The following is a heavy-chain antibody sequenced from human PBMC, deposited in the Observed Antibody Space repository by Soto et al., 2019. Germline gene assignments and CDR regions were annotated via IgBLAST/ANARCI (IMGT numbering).Heavy chain of an antibody. CDR1: GDSYTSYG. V-gene: IGHV1-18*01. D-gene: IGHD7-27*01. CDR3: ARFWVKGAFDI. J-gene: IGHJ3*02. Sequence: SVKVSCEASGDSYTSYGISWVRQAPGQGLEWMGWISAYNGNTNYAQKLQGRVTMTTDPSTSTAYMELRSLRSDDTAVYYCARFWVKGAFDIWGQGTMVTVSS. CDR2: ISAYNGNT.